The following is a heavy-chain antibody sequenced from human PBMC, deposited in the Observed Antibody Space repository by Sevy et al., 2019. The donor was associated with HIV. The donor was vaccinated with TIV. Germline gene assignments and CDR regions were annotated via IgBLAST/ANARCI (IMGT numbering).Heavy chain of an antibody. CDR3: ARAQGTVVVPAAILGFDY. V-gene: IGHV4-31*03. CDR2: IYYSGST. CDR1: GGSISSGGYY. Sequence: SETLSLTCTVSGGSISSGGYYWSWIRQHPGKGLAWIGYIYYSGSTYYNPSLKSRVTISVDTSKNQFSLKLSSVTAADTAVYYCARAQGTVVVPAAILGFDYWGQGTLVTVSS. J-gene: IGHJ4*02. D-gene: IGHD2-2*02.